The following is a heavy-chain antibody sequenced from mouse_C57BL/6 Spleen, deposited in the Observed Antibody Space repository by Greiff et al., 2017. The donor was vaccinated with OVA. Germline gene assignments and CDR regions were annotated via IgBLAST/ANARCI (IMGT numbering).Heavy chain of an antibody. CDR1: GYTFTDYN. V-gene: IGHV1-18*01. J-gene: IGHJ4*01. D-gene: IGHD1-1*01. CDR3: ARDGSSYGDYAMDY. Sequence: EVQLQQSGPELVKPGASVKIPCKASGYTFTDYNMDWVKQSHGKSLEWIGDINPNNGGTIYNQKFKGKVTLTVDKSSSTAYMELRILTSEDTAVYYGARDGSSYGDYAMDYWGQGTSVTVSS. CDR2: INPNNGGT.